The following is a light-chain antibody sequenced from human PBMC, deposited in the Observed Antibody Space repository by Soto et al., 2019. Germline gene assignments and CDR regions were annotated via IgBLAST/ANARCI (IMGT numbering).Light chain of an antibody. Sequence: DIPMTQCPSSLSACLGARVTITGRASQSISTYLNWYQQKAGLAPKLLIYAASSLQSGVPSRFSASSSGRDFNLTISSLQTEDLRTYFGQQANSVPWTFGQGTQVDI. CDR3: QQANSVPWT. CDR2: AAS. V-gene: IGKV1-39*01. J-gene: IGKJ1*01. CDR1: QSISTY.